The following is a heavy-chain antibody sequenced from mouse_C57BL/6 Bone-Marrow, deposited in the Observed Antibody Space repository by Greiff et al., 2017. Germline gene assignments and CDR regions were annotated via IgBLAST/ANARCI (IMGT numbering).Heavy chain of an antibody. V-gene: IGHV6-6*01. CDR3: TRPDDVAWFAY. CDR1: GFTFSDAW. J-gene: IGHJ3*01. D-gene: IGHD2-12*01. Sequence: EVKLVESGGGLVQPGGSMKLSCAASGFTFSDAWMDWVRQSPEKGLEWVAEIRNKANNHATYYAESVKGRFTISRDDSKSSVYLQMNSLRAEDTGIYYFTRPDDVAWFAYWGQGTLVTVSA. CDR2: IRNKANNHAT.